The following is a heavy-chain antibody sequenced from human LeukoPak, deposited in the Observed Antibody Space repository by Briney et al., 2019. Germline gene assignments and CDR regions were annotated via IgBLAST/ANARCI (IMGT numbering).Heavy chain of an antibody. J-gene: IGHJ1*01. CDR2: IKSDGRT. V-gene: IGHV3-74*01. CDR1: GFTLSSYW. D-gene: IGHD3-22*01. Sequence: GGSLRLSCAASGFTLSSYWLHWVRQAPGKGLVWVSRIKSDGRTNYADSVKGRFTISRGNAKNTVSLQMNSLRAEDTGVYYCARAPSEIGGYYPEYFRHWGQGTLVIVSS. CDR3: ARAPSEIGGYYPEYFRH.